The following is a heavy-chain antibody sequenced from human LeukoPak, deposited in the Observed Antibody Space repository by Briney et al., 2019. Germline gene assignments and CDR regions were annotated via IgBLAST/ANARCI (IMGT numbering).Heavy chain of an antibody. J-gene: IGHJ5*02. CDR2: IRSKAYGGTT. Sequence: GGSLRLSCTASGFTFCDYAMSWVRQAPGKGLEWVGFIRSKAYGGTTEYAASVKGRFTISRDDSKSIAYLQMNSLKTEDTAVYYCTRDDTYSSGWFNWFDPWGQGTLVTVSS. V-gene: IGHV3-49*04. D-gene: IGHD6-19*01. CDR3: TRDDTYSSGWFNWFDP. CDR1: GFTFCDYA.